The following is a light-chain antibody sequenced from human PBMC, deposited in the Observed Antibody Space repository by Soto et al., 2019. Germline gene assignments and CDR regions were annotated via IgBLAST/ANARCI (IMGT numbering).Light chain of an antibody. Sequence: EIALTQSPGTLSLSLGERATLSCRASQSLSSNHVGWYLARYQQNPVQTPTLLIYGTSSTATCIPDRFSGSGSGRDVILTISRLVPEDVVVYYCRQYRSSHPLTFGQGTRLEIK. CDR2: GTS. CDR1: QSLSSNHVGWY. J-gene: IGKJ5*01. CDR3: RQYRSSHPLT. V-gene: IGKV3-20*01.